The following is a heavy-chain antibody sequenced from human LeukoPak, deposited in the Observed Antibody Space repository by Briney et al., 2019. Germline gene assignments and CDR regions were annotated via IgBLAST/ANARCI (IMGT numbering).Heavy chain of an antibody. J-gene: IGHJ6*03. CDR3: ARRGYYYMDV. CDR2: IYHSGST. Sequence: SETLSLTCAVSGYSMSSGYYWGWIRQPPGKGLEWVGSIYHSGSTYYNPFLERRVTIAVDTSKQQFSLRLSSVTAADTAVYYCARRGYYYMDVWGKGTTVTVSS. CDR1: GYSMSSGYY. V-gene: IGHV4-38-2*01.